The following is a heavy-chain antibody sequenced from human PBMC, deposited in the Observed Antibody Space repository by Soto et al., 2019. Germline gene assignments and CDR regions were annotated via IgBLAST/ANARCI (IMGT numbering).Heavy chain of an antibody. CDR1: GYTFISYG. V-gene: IGHV1-18*01. J-gene: IGHJ3*02. D-gene: IGHD3-10*01. CDR2: ISPSNGNT. CDR3: ARYISPGTYYRDDGFDI. Sequence: QVQLVQSGGEVKKPGASVKVSCKACGYTFISYGISWVRQAPGQGLEWMGWISPSNGNTNYAQNLQGRVTMTTDTSTSTAHMELRSLRSDVTAVYYSARYISPGTYYRDDGFDIWGQGTMITVSS.